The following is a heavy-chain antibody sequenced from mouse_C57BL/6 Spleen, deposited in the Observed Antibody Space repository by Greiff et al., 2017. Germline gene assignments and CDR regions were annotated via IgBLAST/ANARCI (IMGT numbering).Heavy chain of an antibody. D-gene: IGHD1-1*01. CDR2: IDPETGGT. CDR1: GYTFTDYE. CDR3: TRWLSFFDY. J-gene: IGHJ2*01. V-gene: IGHV1-15*01. Sequence: QVHVKQSGAELVRPGASVTLSCKASGYTFTDYEMHWVKQTPVHGLEWIGAIDPETGGTAYNQKFKGKAILTADKSSSTAYMELRSLTSEDSAVYYCTRWLSFFDYWGQGTTLTVSS.